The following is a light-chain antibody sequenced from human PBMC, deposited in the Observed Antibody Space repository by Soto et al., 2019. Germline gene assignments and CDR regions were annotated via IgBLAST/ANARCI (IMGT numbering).Light chain of an antibody. CDR1: QSVSDY. CDR3: QQRYDWPWT. Sequence: FVLTESPTIRSASPGESASLSCRASQSVSDYLAWYQQKPGQAPRLIIYDVSKRATGIPARFSGSGYGTDFSLTISSLETEDFAVYFCQQRYDWPWTFGLGTKVDIK. J-gene: IGKJ1*01. CDR2: DVS. V-gene: IGKV3-11*01.